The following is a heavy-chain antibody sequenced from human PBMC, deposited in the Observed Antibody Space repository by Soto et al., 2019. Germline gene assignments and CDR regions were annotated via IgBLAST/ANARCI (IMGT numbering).Heavy chain of an antibody. CDR3: AKVGVVVILDWYLDL. Sequence: EVQLLESGGGLVQPGGSLRLSCAASGFTFSSYAMSWVRQAPGKGLEWVSAISGSGGSTYYADSVKGRFTISRDNSKNTLYLQMTSLRVEDTAVYYCAKVGVVVILDWYLDLWGRGTLVTVSS. CDR2: ISGSGGST. V-gene: IGHV3-23*01. D-gene: IGHD3-22*01. CDR1: GFTFSSYA. J-gene: IGHJ2*01.